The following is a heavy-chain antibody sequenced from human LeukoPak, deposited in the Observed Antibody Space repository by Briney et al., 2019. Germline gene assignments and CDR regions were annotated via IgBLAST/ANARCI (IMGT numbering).Heavy chain of an antibody. Sequence: GESLDLSFAASGFAFSNQARIWFRQPPGKGLEWVSSIGTSNSDRYYAGSVKGRFTISRDNAKSSAYLQMNRLSAEDTAIYYCARDPCGSTTCYLKSWGQGTLVTVSS. CDR1: GFAFSNQA. D-gene: IGHD2-2*01. J-gene: IGHJ5*02. CDR2: IGTSNSDR. V-gene: IGHV3-21*06. CDR3: ARDPCGSTTCYLKS.